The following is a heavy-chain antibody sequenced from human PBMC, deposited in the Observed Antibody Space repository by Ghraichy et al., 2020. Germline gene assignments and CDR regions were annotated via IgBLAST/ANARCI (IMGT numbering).Heavy chain of an antibody. J-gene: IGHJ4*02. Sequence: VANINQDGSAKYFADSVNGRFTISRDNAKNSVYLQMNSLRAEDTAVYYCPTLNWWKPDYWGQGTPFTVSS. CDR2: INQDGSAK. D-gene: IGHD2-8*02. V-gene: IGHV3-7*01. CDR3: PTLNWWKPDY.